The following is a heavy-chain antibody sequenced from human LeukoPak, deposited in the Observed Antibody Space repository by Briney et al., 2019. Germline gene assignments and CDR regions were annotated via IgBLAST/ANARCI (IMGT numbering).Heavy chain of an antibody. CDR2: ISYDGSNK. J-gene: IGHJ4*02. D-gene: IGHD3-10*01. V-gene: IGHV3-30-3*01. Sequence: GGSLRLSCAASGFTFSSYAMRWVRQAPGKGLEWVAVISYDGSNKYYADSVKGRFTISRDNSKNTLYLQMNSLRAEDTAVYYCARDSVEVRGVIIPYYFDYWGQGTLVTVSS. CDR1: GFTFSSYA. CDR3: ARDSVEVRGVIIPYYFDY.